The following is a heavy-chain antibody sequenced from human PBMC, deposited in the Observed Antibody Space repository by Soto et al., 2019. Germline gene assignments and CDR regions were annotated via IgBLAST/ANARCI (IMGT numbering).Heavy chain of an antibody. CDR3: ARGRPGSGWYTSFDY. V-gene: IGHV4-34*01. D-gene: IGHD6-19*01. J-gene: IGHJ4*02. CDR1: GGSFSGYY. Sequence: PSNTLSLTCAVYGGSFSGYYWSWIRQPPGKGLEWIGEINHSGGTNYNPSLKSRVTISVDTSKNQFSLKLSSVTAADTAVYYWARGRPGSGWYTSFDYWGQGTLVTVSS. CDR2: INHSGGT.